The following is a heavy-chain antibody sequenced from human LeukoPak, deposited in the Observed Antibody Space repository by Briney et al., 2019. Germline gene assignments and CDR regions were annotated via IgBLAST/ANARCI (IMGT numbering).Heavy chain of an antibody. CDR3: ARGLAAAGRDAFDI. V-gene: IGHV3-33*01. CDR2: IWFDGRNK. J-gene: IGHJ3*02. Sequence: GRSLRLSCAASGFTFCSYGMHWVRPAPGKGLEWVAVIWFDGRNKSYADSVKGRFTISRDNSKNTLYLQMNSLRAEDTAVYYCARGLAAAGRDAFDIWGQGTMVTVSS. CDR1: GFTFCSYG. D-gene: IGHD6-13*01.